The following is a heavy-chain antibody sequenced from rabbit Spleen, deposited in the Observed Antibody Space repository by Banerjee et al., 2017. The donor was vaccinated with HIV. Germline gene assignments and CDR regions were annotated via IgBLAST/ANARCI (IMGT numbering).Heavy chain of an antibody. D-gene: IGHD3-1*01. V-gene: IGHV1S45*01. CDR2: INMITSKS. CDR1: GVSFSDKDV. CDR3: ARDLPGITGWYFNL. Sequence: QEQLEESGGGLVKPEGSLTLTCKASGVSFSDKDVMCWVRQAPGKGLEWIACINMITSKSVYASWAKIRFTMSRTSSPKVTLQTTSLTAAYTATYGCARDLPGITGWYFNLWGPGTLVTVS. J-gene: IGHJ4*01.